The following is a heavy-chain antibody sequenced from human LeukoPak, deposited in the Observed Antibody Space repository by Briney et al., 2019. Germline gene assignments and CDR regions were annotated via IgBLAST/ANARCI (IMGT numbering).Heavy chain of an antibody. CDR3: AKDHFYSMIVVVITYFDY. D-gene: IGHD3-22*01. J-gene: IGHJ4*02. Sequence: AGGSLRLSCAASGFTFSDYNMRWIRQAPGKGLEWVSSISRSGSTKYYADSVKGRFTISRDNAKNSLFLQMNSLRAEDTAVYYCAKDHFYSMIVVVITYFDYWGQGTLVTVSS. V-gene: IGHV3-11*01. CDR2: ISRSGSTK. CDR1: GFTFSDYN.